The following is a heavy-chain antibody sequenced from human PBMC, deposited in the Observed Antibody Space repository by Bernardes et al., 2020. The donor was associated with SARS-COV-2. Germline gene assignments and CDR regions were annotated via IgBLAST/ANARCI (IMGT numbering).Heavy chain of an antibody. CDR3: ASRLRSGYYISLYYYYGMDV. CDR1: GFTFSSYE. Sequence: GGSLRLSCAASGFTFSSYEMNWVRQAPGKGLEWVSYISSSGSTIYYADSVKGRFTISRDNAKNSLYLQMNSLRAEDTAVYYCASRLRSGYYISLYYYYGMDVWGQGTTVTVSS. CDR2: ISSSGSTI. D-gene: IGHD3-3*01. V-gene: IGHV3-48*03. J-gene: IGHJ6*02.